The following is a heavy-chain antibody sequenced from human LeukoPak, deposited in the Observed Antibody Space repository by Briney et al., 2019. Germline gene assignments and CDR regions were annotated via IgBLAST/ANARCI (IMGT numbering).Heavy chain of an antibody. CDR2: ISYDGSNK. V-gene: IGHV3-30-3*01. J-gene: IGHJ4*02. D-gene: IGHD3-22*01. Sequence: GGPLRLSCAASGFTFSSYAMHWVRQAPGKGLEWVAVISYDGSNKYYADSVKGRFTISRDNSKNTLYLQMNSLRAEDTAVYYCARDWNYYDSSGLLDYWGQGTLVTVSS. CDR1: GFTFSSYA. CDR3: ARDWNYYDSSGLLDY.